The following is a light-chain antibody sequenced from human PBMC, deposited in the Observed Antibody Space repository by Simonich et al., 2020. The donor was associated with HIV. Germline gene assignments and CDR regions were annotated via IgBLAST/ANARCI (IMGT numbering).Light chain of an antibody. V-gene: IGKV4-1*01. CDR2: WAS. CDR1: QSVLSSSDNKNY. J-gene: IGKJ1*01. CDR3: QQYYRTPPT. Sequence: DIVMTQSPDSLTVSLGERATINCKSSQSVLSSSDNKNYLAWYQQKPRQPPKLLISWASTRQSGVPDRFSGSGSGTDFTLTISSLQAEDVAVYYCQQYYRTPPTFGQGTKVEIK.